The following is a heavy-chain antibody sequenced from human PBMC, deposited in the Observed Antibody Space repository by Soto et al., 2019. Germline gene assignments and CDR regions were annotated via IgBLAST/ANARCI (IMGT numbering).Heavy chain of an antibody. CDR1: GGSISRRSHY. V-gene: IGHV4-39*01. CDR3: ARQVASSSWHDS. CDR2: IYYSGST. D-gene: IGHD6-13*01. J-gene: IGHJ5*02. Sequence: SETLSLTCTVSGGSISRRSHYWGWIRQPPGKGLEWIGSIYYSGSTYYNPSLKSRVTISVDTSKNQFSLKLSSVTAADTAVYYCARQVASSSWHDSWGQGTLVTVSS.